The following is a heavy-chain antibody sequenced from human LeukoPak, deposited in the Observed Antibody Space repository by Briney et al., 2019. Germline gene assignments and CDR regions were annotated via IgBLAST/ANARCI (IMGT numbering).Heavy chain of an antibody. CDR3: AKWRYDILTMDY. J-gene: IGHJ4*02. CDR2: IKQDGSEK. V-gene: IGHV3-7*01. Sequence: GGSLRLSCAASGFTFSSYWMSWVRQAPGKGLEWVANIKQDGSEKYYVDSVKGRFTISRDNSKNTLYLQMNSLRAEDTAVYYCAKWRYDILTMDYWGQGTLVTVSS. CDR1: GFTFSSYW. D-gene: IGHD3-9*01.